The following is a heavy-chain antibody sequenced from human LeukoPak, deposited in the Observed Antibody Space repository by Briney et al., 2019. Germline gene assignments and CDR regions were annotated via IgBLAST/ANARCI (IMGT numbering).Heavy chain of an antibody. Sequence: ASVKVSCKASGYTFTCYNIHWVRQAPGQGLEWMGWINPNTGGTNSAQKFQGRVAMTRDTSITTTYMELSSLRSDDTAVYYCGRRIVTLASNYFDPWGQGTLVTVSS. CDR3: GRRIVTLASNYFDP. J-gene: IGHJ5*02. CDR1: GYTFTCYN. D-gene: IGHD5-24*01. V-gene: IGHV1-2*02. CDR2: INPNTGGT.